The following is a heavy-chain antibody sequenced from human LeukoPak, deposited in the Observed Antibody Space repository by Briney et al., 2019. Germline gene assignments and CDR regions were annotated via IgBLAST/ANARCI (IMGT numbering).Heavy chain of an antibody. V-gene: IGHV4-31*03. D-gene: IGHD3-10*01. CDR1: GGSISSGGYY. CDR2: IYYSGST. J-gene: IGHJ4*02. Sequence: PSETLSLTCTVSGGSISSGGYYWSWIRQHPGKGLEWIGYIYYSGSTYYNPSLKSRVTISVDTSKSQFSLKLSSVTAADTAVYYCARDAGDSAFLDYWGQGTLVTVSS. CDR3: ARDAGDSAFLDY.